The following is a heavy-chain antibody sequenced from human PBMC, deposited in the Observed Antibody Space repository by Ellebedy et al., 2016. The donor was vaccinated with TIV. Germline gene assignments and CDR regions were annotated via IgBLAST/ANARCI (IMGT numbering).Heavy chain of an antibody. CDR2: IRYDGSNK. CDR1: GFTFSSHG. CDR3: VGSGYAPTGAYFDY. D-gene: IGHD5-12*01. V-gene: IGHV3-30*02. Sequence: GESLKISCAASGFTFSSHGMHWVRQAPGKGLEWVAFIRYDGSNKYYADSVKGRFTISRDNSKNTLYLQMNSLRLEDTAVFYCVGSGYAPTGAYFDYWGQGSLVTVSS. J-gene: IGHJ4*02.